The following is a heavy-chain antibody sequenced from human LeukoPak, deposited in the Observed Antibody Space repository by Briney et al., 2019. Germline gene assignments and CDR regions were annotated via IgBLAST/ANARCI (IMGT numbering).Heavy chain of an antibody. CDR2: INHSGST. J-gene: IGHJ4*02. CDR3: APDHRDYGDYEAY. D-gene: IGHD4-17*01. CDR1: GGSFSGYY. Sequence: SGTLSLTCAVYGGSFSGYYWSWIRQPPGKGLEWIGEINHSGSTNYNPSLKSRVTISVDTSKNQFSLKLSSVTAADTAVYYCAPDHRDYGDYEAYWGQGTLVTVSS. V-gene: IGHV4-34*01.